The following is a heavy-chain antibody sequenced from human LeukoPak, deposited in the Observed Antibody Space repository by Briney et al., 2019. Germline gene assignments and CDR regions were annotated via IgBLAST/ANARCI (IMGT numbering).Heavy chain of an antibody. V-gene: IGHV4-39*01. CDR1: GGSISSSSYY. D-gene: IGHD3-10*01. Sequence: SETLSLTCTVSGGSISSSSYYWGWIRQPPGKGLEWIGSIYYSGSTYYNPSLKSRVTISVDTSKNQFSLKLSSVTAADTAVYYCARLHYYGSGSYYNDDYWGQGTLVTVSS. CDR2: IYYSGST. CDR3: ARLHYYGSGSYYNDDY. J-gene: IGHJ4*02.